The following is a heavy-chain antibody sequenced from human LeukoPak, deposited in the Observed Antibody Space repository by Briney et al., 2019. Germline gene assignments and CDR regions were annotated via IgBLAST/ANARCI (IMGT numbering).Heavy chain of an antibody. J-gene: IGHJ4*02. CDR1: GFTFSSYA. V-gene: IGHV3-23*01. CDR3: AKDLRVTTD. D-gene: IGHD4-17*01. Sequence: GGPLGLSCAASGFTFSSYAMSWVRQAPGKGLEWVSAISGSGGSTYYADSVKGRFTTSRDNSKNTLYLQMNSLRAEDTAVYYCAKDLRVTTDWGQGTLVTVSS. CDR2: ISGSGGST.